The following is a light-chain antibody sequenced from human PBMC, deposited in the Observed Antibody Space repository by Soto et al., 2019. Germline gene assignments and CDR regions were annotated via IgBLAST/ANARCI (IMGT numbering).Light chain of an antibody. Sequence: QSALTQPPSVSAAPGQTVTISCSGSSSDIGDNYVSWYQQLPGTAPKLLIYDNNERPSGIPDRFAGSKSGTSATLGITGLQTGDEADYYCGTWDDSLSAVVFGGGTKLTVL. CDR1: SSDIGDNY. J-gene: IGLJ2*01. V-gene: IGLV1-51*01. CDR3: GTWDDSLSAVV. CDR2: DNN.